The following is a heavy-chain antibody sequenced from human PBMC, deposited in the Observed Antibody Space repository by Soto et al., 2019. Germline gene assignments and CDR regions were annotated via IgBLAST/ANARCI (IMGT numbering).Heavy chain of an antibody. CDR1: GGSISSSSYY. D-gene: IGHD5-18*01. CDR2: IYYSGST. CDR3: ARHRYSYGVYYFDY. J-gene: IGHJ4*02. V-gene: IGHV4-39*01. Sequence: SETLYLTCTVSGGSISSSSYYWGWIRQPPGKGLEWIGSIYYSGSTYYNSSLKSRVTISVDTSKNQFSLKLSSVTAADTAVYYCARHRYSYGVYYFDYWGQGTLVTVSS.